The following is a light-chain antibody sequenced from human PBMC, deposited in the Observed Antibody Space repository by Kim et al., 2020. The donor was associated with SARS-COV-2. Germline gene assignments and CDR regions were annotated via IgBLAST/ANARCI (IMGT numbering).Light chain of an antibody. J-gene: IGKJ4*01. CDR3: QQTYSTLLT. V-gene: IGKV1-39*01. CDR1: QSISNY. Sequence: SASVGDRVTITCRASQSISNYLHWYQHKPGKAPKLLIYAASSLQSGVPSRFSGSGSGTDFTLTISSLQPEDFATYYCQQTYSTLLTFCGGTKLEI. CDR2: AAS.